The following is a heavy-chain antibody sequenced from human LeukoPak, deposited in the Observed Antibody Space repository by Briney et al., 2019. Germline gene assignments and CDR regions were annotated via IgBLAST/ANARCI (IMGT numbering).Heavy chain of an antibody. J-gene: IGHJ4*02. D-gene: IGHD3-10*01. V-gene: IGHV3-30*03. CDR1: GFTFSSYG. Sequence: GGSLRLSCAASGFTFSSYGMHWVRQAPGKGLEWVAVISYDGSNKYYADSVKGRFTISRDNSKNTLYLQMNSLRAEDTAVYYFARGHYGSGNYYNLDYWGQGTLVTVSS. CDR3: ARGHYGSGNYYNLDY. CDR2: ISYDGSNK.